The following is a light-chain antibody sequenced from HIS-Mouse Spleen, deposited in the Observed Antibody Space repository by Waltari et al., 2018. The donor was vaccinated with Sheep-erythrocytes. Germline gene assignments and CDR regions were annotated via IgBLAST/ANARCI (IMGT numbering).Light chain of an antibody. CDR2: EVS. V-gene: IGLV2-8*01. CDR3: SSYAGSNNYV. CDR1: SSDVGGYNY. Sequence: QSALTQPPSASGSPGQSVTISCTGTSSDVGGYNYVSWYQQHPGKAPKLMIYEVSKRPSGFPGRVSGSKSGNTASLTVSGLQAEDEADYYCSSYAGSNNYVFGTGTKVTVL. J-gene: IGLJ1*01.